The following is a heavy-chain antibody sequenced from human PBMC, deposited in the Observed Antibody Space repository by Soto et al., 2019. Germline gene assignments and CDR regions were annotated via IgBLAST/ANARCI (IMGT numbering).Heavy chain of an antibody. J-gene: IGHJ4*02. V-gene: IGHV4-4*07. CDR3: AREGSYSAYNFAHGIQLWSFDF. Sequence: PSETLSLTCTVSGGSINTFYWGWVRQPAGKGLEWTGRIFSSGSTSFNPSLESRVAMSVDTSKNHFSLNLSSVTAADMAVYYCAREGSYSAYNFAHGIQLWSFDFWGQGAMVTVYS. CDR1: GGSINTFY. D-gene: IGHD5-18*01. CDR2: IFSSGST.